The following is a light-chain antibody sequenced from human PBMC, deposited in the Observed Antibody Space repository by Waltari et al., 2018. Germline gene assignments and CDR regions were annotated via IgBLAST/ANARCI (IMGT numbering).Light chain of an antibody. V-gene: IGLV2-14*01. Sequence: QSALTQPASVPGSPGQSITISCTGTSSDVGFYNYVSRYQQHPYKAPKRLIYDTSEGPSGVPNRFSGSKSGNTASLTISGLQAEDEADYYCNSYAGSSSWVFGGGTKLTVL. CDR3: NSYAGSSSWV. CDR2: DTS. CDR1: SSDVGFYNY. J-gene: IGLJ3*02.